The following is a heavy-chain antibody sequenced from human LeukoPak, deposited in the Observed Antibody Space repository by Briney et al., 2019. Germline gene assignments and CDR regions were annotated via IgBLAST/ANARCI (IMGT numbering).Heavy chain of an antibody. J-gene: IGHJ5*02. Sequence: GGSLRLSCAASRFPFSSYTMNWVRQAPGKGLEWVSSISTSSNYIYYADSVKGRFTISRDNANNSLYLQMNSLRAEDTAVYYCARDYYGSGSHNWFDPWGQGTLVTVSS. CDR2: ISTSSNYI. CDR1: RFPFSSYT. CDR3: ARDYYGSGSHNWFDP. V-gene: IGHV3-21*01. D-gene: IGHD3-10*01.